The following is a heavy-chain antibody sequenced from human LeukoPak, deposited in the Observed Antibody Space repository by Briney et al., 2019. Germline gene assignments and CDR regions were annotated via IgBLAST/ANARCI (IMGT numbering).Heavy chain of an antibody. CDR1: GFTFSTYE. CDR2: ISSSGSAL. Sequence: GGSLRLSCAASGFTFSTYEMNWVRQAPGKGLEWVSYISSSGSALYYADSVKGRFTISRENAKNSLYLQMNSLRDEDTAVYYCARVQTSAFDIWGQGTMVTVSS. V-gene: IGHV3-48*03. D-gene: IGHD1-1*01. J-gene: IGHJ3*02. CDR3: ARVQTSAFDI.